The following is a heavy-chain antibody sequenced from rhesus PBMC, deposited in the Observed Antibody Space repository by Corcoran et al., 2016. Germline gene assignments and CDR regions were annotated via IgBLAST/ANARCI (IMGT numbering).Heavy chain of an antibody. D-gene: IGHD2-15*01. Sequence: QVQLQESGPGLVTPSETLSLTCAVSGYSISSGYYWGWIRQPPGKGLEYIGYISGRRGSTYYNPYRRSRVTISKDTSKNQFSLKLSSVTAADTAVDYCASGARELLLLYAYGGQGVLVTVSS. CDR1: GYSISSGYY. J-gene: IGHJ4*01. V-gene: IGHV4-99*01. CDR3: ASGARELLLLYAY. CDR2: ISGRRGST.